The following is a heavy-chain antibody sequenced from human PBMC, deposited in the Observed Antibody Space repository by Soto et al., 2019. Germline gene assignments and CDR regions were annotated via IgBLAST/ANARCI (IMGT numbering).Heavy chain of an antibody. V-gene: IGHV3-23*01. CDR1: GFTFSSYA. J-gene: IGHJ4*02. D-gene: IGHD3-16*02. CDR3: AKGAHTFGGVIVPVDY. Sequence: SGGSLRLSCAASGFTFSSYAMSWVRQAPGKGLEWVSAISGSGGSTYYAGSVKGRFTISRDNSKNTLYLQMNSLRAEDTAVYYCAKGAHTFGGVIVPVDYWGQGTLVTVSS. CDR2: ISGSGGST.